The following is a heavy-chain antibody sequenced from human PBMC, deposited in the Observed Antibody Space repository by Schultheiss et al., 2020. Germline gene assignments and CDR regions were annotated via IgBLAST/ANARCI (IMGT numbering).Heavy chain of an antibody. V-gene: IGHV3-30-3*01. CDR1: GFTFGSYA. Sequence: GGSLRLSCAASGFTFGSYAMHWVRQAPGKGLEWVAVISYDGSNKYYADSVKGRFTVSRDNSKRTLYLQMNSLRAEDTAVYYCASRGGWSYFDYWGQGTLVTVSS. J-gene: IGHJ4*02. CDR3: ASRGGWSYFDY. CDR2: ISYDGSNK. D-gene: IGHD6-19*01.